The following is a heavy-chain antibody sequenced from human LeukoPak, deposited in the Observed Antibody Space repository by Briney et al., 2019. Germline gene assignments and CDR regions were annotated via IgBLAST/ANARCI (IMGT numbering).Heavy chain of an antibody. CDR1: GFTFSSYG. CDR2: MWYDGSNK. CDR3: ARVADYSNSAHADY. V-gene: IGHV3-33*01. Sequence: PGGSLRLSCAASGFTFSSYGMHWGRQAPGKGLEWVAVMWYDGSNKNYADSVKGRFTISRDNSKNTLYLQMNSLRAEDTAVYYCARVADYSNSAHADYWGQGTLVTVSS. D-gene: IGHD4-11*01. J-gene: IGHJ4*02.